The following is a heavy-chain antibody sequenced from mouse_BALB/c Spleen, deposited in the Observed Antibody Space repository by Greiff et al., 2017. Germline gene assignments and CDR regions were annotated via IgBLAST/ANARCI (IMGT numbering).Heavy chain of an antibody. CDR3: ARDKPAWFAY. Sequence: VQLQESGPGLVKPSQSLSLTCSVTGYSITSGYYWNWIRQFPGNKLEWMGYISYDGSNNYNPSLNNRISITRDTSKNQFFLKLNSVTTEDTATYYCARDKPAWFAYWGQGTLVTVSA. V-gene: IGHV3-6*02. CDR2: ISYDGSN. CDR1: GYSITSGYY. J-gene: IGHJ3*01.